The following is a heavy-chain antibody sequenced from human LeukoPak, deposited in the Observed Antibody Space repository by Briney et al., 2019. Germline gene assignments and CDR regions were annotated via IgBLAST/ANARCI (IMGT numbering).Heavy chain of an antibody. CDR1: EFPFNNHW. CDR2: IDQDGDEK. CDR3: AGLSGGFYDTNDYA. V-gene: IGHV3-7*01. D-gene: IGHD3-22*01. J-gene: IGHJ5*02. Sequence: SGGSLRLSCVVSEFPFNNHWMSWVRQSAGKRLEWVANIDQDGDEKYYVDSVKGRFTISRDNAKNSLYLQMNILRVEDTAVYYCAGLSGGFYDTNDYAWGQGTLVTVSS.